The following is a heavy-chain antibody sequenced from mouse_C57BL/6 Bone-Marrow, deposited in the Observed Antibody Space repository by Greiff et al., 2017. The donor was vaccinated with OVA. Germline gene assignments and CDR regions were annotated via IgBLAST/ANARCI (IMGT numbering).Heavy chain of an antibody. CDR3: TTYRY. CDR2: IDPENGDT. J-gene: IGHJ2*01. Sequence: EVQLQQSGAELVRPGASVKLSCTASGFNIKDDYMHWVKERPEQGLEWIGWIDPENGDTEYASKFQGKATITADTSSKTVYLQLSSLTSEDTAVYYCTTYRYWGQGTTLTVSP. CDR1: GFNIKDDY. V-gene: IGHV14-4*01.